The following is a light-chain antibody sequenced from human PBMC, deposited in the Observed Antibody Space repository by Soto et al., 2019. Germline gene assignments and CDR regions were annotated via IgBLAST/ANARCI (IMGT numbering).Light chain of an antibody. CDR1: SSDVCGYNF. J-gene: IGLJ1*01. Sequence: QSSLSQPPSASGSPGRSVTISCTGASSDVCGYNFVSWYQQHPGKAPKLLIYEVTKRPSGVPDRFSGSRSGNTASLTVSGLQAEDEADYYCSSYAGSXNIVVGTGIKVXV. CDR3: SSYAGSXNIV. CDR2: EVT. V-gene: IGLV2-8*01.